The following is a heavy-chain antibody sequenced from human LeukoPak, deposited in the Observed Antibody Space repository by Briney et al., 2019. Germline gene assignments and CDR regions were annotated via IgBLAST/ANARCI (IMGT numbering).Heavy chain of an antibody. CDR2: ISAYNGNT. CDR1: GYTFTSYG. CDR3: AAGGRGYCSSTSCYTRGFDY. Sequence: GASVKVSCKASGYTFTSYGISWVRQAPGQGLEWMGWISAYNGNTNYAQKLQGRVTMTTDTSTSTAYMELRSLRSDDTAVYYCAAGGRGYCSSTSCYTRGFDYWGQGTLVTVSS. J-gene: IGHJ4*02. V-gene: IGHV1-18*01. D-gene: IGHD2-2*02.